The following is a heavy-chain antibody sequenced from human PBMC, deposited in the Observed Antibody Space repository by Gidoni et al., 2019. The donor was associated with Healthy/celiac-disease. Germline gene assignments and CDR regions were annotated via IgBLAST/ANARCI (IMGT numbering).Heavy chain of an antibody. D-gene: IGHD4-17*01. CDR1: GYTFTRYG. V-gene: IGHV1-18*01. CDR2: ISAYNGNT. Sequence: QVQLVQSGAEVKKPGASVKVSCKATGYTFTRYGISWVRQAPGQGLEWMGWISAYNGNTNYAQKLQGRVNMATDTATSTANMGLRSLRSDDTAVYYCARDWVAIPDYGGNPAGYWGQGTLVTVSS. CDR3: ARDWVAIPDYGGNPAGY. J-gene: IGHJ4*02.